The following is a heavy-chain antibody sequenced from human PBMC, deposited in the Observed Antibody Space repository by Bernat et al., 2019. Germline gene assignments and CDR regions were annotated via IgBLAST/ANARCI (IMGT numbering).Heavy chain of an antibody. Sequence: QVQLVQSGAEVKKPGSSVKVSCKASGGTFSSYAISWVRQAPGQGLEWMGGIIPIFGTANYAQKFQGRVTITADKSTSTAYMELSSLRSEDTAVYYCATFPDVDTAMGMEAEHDYWGQGTLVTVSS. CDR2: IIPIFGTA. CDR1: GGTFSSYA. CDR3: ATFPDVDTAMGMEAEHDY. V-gene: IGHV1-69*06. J-gene: IGHJ4*02. D-gene: IGHD5-18*01.